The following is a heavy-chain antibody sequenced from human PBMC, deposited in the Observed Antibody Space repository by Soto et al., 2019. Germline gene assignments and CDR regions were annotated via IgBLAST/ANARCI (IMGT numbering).Heavy chain of an antibody. D-gene: IGHD1-1*01. J-gene: IGHJ4*02. Sequence: QVQLVESRGGVVQPGRSLRLSCAASGFTFSSYAMHWVRQAPGKGLKWVAVMSYDGTNKYYADSVKGRFTISRDNSKNTLSLQMNSLRAEDTAVYYCARDRTLFGTGSTYYFDYWGQGTLVAVSS. V-gene: IGHV3-30-3*01. CDR2: MSYDGTNK. CDR3: ARDRTLFGTGSTYYFDY. CDR1: GFTFSSYA.